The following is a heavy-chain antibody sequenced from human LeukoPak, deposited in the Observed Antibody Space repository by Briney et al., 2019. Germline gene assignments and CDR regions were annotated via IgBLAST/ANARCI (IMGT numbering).Heavy chain of an antibody. Sequence: SETLSLTCTVSGGSISSYYWSWIRQPAGKGLEWIGRIYTSGSTNYNPSLKSRVTMSVDTSKNQFSLKLSSVTAADTAVYYWARDSGEYCSGGSCYYWGAFDIWGQGTMVTVSS. CDR2: IYTSGST. V-gene: IGHV4-4*07. CDR1: GGSISSYY. CDR3: ARDSGEYCSGGSCYYWGAFDI. D-gene: IGHD2-15*01. J-gene: IGHJ3*02.